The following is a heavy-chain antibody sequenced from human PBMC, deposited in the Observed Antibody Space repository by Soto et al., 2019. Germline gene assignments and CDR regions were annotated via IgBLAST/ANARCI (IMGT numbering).Heavy chain of an antibody. Sequence: GGSLRLSCAASGFTFSNAWMNWVRQAPGKGLEWVGRIKSKTDGGTTDYAAPVKGRFTISRDDSKNTLYLQMNSLKTEDTAVYYCTTEQGAVAGTGPSPVDYSGKGNLVTVAS. J-gene: IGHJ4*02. CDR3: TTEQGAVAGTGPSPVDY. CDR2: IKSKTDGGTT. D-gene: IGHD6-19*01. CDR1: GFTFSNAW. V-gene: IGHV3-15*07.